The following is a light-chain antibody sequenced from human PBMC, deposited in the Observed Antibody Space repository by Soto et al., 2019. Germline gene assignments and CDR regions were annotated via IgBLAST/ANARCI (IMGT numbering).Light chain of an antibody. Sequence: AMSQPASVPVPPVQVITIPCNPAKRDVGGFGLVAWYQHHTGKAPKLLIHDAVRRPPGVSPRLSGSKSGNAASLTISDLQTADEADYFCWAYAGGSILFVFGAGTKVTVL. CDR3: WAYAGGSILFV. J-gene: IGLJ1*01. CDR2: DAV. CDR1: KRDVGGFGL. V-gene: IGLV2-23*01.